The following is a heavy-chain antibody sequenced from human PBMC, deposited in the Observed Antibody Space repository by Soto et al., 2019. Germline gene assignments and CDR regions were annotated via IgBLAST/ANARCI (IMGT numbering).Heavy chain of an antibody. D-gene: IGHD1-26*01. CDR2: IGGSNTDR. CDR1: GFIFSDYA. CDR3: AKDAVYYNGKWEWFDS. Sequence: DVQLLQSGGGLVQPGGSLTLSCAASGFIFSDYAMNWVRQAPGKGLEWVSGIGGSNTDRYYADSVKGRFIISRDNSKNTMYLQMNSLRDEDTAVYYCAKDAVYYNGKWEWFDSWGQGTLVTVSS. J-gene: IGHJ5*01. V-gene: IGHV3-23*01.